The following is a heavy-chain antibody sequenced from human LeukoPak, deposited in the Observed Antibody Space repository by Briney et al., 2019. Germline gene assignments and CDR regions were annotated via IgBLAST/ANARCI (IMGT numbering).Heavy chain of an antibody. V-gene: IGHV1-46*01. CDR1: GYIFTNHY. D-gene: IGHD4-23*01. CDR2: INPSGSST. Sequence: ASVKVSCKASGYIFTNHYMHWVRQAPGQGLEWMGLINPSGSSTLYAEKFRGRIIMTRDMSTATDYMELGSLRSEDTAVYYCARDNSIADRGWWFDPWGQGTLVTVSS. CDR3: ARDNSIADRGWWFDP. J-gene: IGHJ5*02.